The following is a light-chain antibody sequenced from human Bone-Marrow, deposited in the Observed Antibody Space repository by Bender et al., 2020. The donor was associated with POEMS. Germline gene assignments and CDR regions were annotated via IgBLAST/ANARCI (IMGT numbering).Light chain of an antibody. Sequence: QSAVTQPASVSGSPGQSITISCTGITSDVSWYQHHPGKAPKLLIYEGSQRPSEVSDRFSGSKSVNAASLTVSGLQAEDEADYYCSSYAGSNNFYVFGTGTKVTVL. CDR3: SSYAGSNNFYV. V-gene: IGLV2-8*01. CDR2: EGS. CDR1: TSD. J-gene: IGLJ1*01.